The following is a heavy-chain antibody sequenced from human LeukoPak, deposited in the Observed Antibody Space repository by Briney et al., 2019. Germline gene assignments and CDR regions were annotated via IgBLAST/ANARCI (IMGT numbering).Heavy chain of an antibody. D-gene: IGHD3-22*01. CDR2: INGSGGRT. Sequence: PGASLRLSCAASGFTFSSYAMSWVRQAPGKGLERVSPINGSGGRTYYADSVKGRFTISIDNTKNTLYLQMDSLRAEDTAVYYCALYSSGYYYYYYYGMDVWGQGTTVTVSS. V-gene: IGHV3-23*01. CDR1: GFTFSSYA. J-gene: IGHJ6*02. CDR3: ALYSSGYYYYYYYGMDV.